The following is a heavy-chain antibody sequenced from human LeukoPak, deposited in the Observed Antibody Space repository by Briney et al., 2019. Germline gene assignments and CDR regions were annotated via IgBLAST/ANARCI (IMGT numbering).Heavy chain of an antibody. V-gene: IGHV3-23*01. Sequence: GGSLRLSCAASGFTFSSCAMSWVRQAPGKGLEWVSTISGSGDSTYYADSVKGRLTISRDNSKNTLHLQMNSLRAEDTAVYYCAKPAYYDSNGYYSPFDYWGQGTLVTVSS. CDR1: GFTFSSCA. J-gene: IGHJ4*02. CDR2: ISGSGDST. CDR3: AKPAYYDSNGYYSPFDY. D-gene: IGHD3-22*01.